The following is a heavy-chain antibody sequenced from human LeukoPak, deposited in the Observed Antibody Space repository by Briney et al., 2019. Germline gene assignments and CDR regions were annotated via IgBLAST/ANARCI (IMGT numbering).Heavy chain of an antibody. CDR1: GFTFSSYS. CDR2: ISSSSTYI. V-gene: IGHV3-21*01. Sequence: MSGGSLRLSCAASGFTFSSYSMNWVRQAPGKGLEWVSSISSSSTYIYYADSLKGRFTISRDNAKNSLSLRMNSLRAEDTAVYYCARDTHCSSTSCYNAFDIWGQGTMVTVSS. J-gene: IGHJ3*02. CDR3: ARDTHCSSTSCYNAFDI. D-gene: IGHD2-2*02.